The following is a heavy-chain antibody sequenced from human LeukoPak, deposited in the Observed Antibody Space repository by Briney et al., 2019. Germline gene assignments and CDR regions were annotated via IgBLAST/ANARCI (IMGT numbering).Heavy chain of an antibody. CDR1: GYTFTSYG. Sequence: ASVKVSCKASGYTFTSYGISWVRQAPGQGLEWMGWISACDGNTNYAQKLQGRVTMTTDTSTSTAYMELRSLRSDDTAVYYCARGGYDILTGLYYYFDYWGQGTLVTVSS. CDR2: ISACDGNT. D-gene: IGHD3-9*01. V-gene: IGHV1-18*01. J-gene: IGHJ4*02. CDR3: ARGGYDILTGLYYYFDY.